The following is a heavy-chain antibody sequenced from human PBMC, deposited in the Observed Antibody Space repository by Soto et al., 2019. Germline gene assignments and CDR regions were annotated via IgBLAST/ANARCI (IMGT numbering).Heavy chain of an antibody. Sequence: GGSLRLSCAASGFTFSSYSMNWVRQAPGKGLDWVSSISSSSSYIYYADSVKGRFTISRDNAKNSLYLQMNSLRAEDTAVYYCARAGGIAAAGTFYYYYMDVWGKGTTVTVS. J-gene: IGHJ6*03. CDR1: GFTFSSYS. CDR3: ARAGGIAAAGTFYYYYMDV. CDR2: ISSSSSYI. V-gene: IGHV3-21*01. D-gene: IGHD6-13*01.